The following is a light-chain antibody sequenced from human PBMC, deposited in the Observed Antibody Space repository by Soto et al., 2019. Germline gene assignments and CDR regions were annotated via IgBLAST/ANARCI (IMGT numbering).Light chain of an antibody. V-gene: IGKV1-27*01. Sequence: DIQMTQSPSSLYASVGDRVTITCRASQGISNYLAWYQQKPGKVPERLIYGASILQPGVPSRFTGSGSGTDFALTISSLQPEDIATYYCQNSYSAPRTFGQGTKVELK. CDR2: GAS. CDR3: QNSYSAPRT. J-gene: IGKJ1*01. CDR1: QGISNY.